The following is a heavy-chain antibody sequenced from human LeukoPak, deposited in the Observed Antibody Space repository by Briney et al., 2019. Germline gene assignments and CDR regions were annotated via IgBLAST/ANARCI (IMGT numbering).Heavy chain of an antibody. D-gene: IGHD3-22*01. CDR1: GGTISSSSYY. CDR3: ARSRRGYYDSSGSHLDC. Sequence: PSETLSLTCTVSGGTISSSSYYWGWIRQPPGKGLEWIGSIYYSGSAYYNPSLKSRVTISVDTSRNQFFLKLSSVTAADTAVYYCARSRRGYYDSSGSHLDCWGQGTLVTVSS. J-gene: IGHJ4*02. CDR2: IYYSGSA. V-gene: IGHV4-39*01.